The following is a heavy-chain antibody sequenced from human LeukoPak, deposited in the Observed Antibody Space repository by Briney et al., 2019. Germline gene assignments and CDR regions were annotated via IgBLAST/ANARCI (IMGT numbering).Heavy chain of an antibody. CDR1: GYTFTNYD. CDR3: AFCGGDCGGAFDV. CDR2: MTPNSGNT. D-gene: IGHD2-21*02. V-gene: IGHV1-8*01. Sequence: ASVKVSCTASGYTFTNYDINWLRQATGQGLEWMAWMTPNSGNTGHAQKFQGRLTMTRDISISTAYMELSSLRSEDTAVYYCAFCGGDCGGAFDVWGQGTMVTVSS. J-gene: IGHJ3*01.